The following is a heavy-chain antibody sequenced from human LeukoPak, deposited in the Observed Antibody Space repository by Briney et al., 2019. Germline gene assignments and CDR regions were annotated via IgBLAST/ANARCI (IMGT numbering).Heavy chain of an antibody. J-gene: IGHJ6*02. V-gene: IGHV3-9*01. D-gene: IGHD1-14*01. Sequence: GGSLRLSCAASGFTLDDYAMHWVRQAPGKGLEWVSGISWNSGSIGYADSVKGRFTISRDNAKNSLYLQMNSLRAEDTALYYCAKGTRRWEVNYYGMDVWGQGTTVTVSS. CDR2: ISWNSGSI. CDR1: GFTLDDYA. CDR3: AKGTRRWEVNYYGMDV.